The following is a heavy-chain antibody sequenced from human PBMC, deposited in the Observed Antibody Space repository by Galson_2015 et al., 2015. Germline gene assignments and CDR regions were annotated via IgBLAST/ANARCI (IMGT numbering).Heavy chain of an antibody. CDR1: GFTFSTYS. Sequence: SLRLAGAASGFTFSTYSMNWVRQAPGKGLEWVSSISSTGRYIYYADSVKGRFTMSRDNAKNSLYLQMNSLRAEDTAVYYCARIHGANYFDYWGQGTLVTVSS. CDR2: ISSTGRYI. J-gene: IGHJ4*02. V-gene: IGHV3-21*01. CDR3: ARIHGANYFDY. D-gene: IGHD5-18*01.